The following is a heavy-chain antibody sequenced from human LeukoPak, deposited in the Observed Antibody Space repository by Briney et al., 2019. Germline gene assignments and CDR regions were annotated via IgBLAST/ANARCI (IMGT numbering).Heavy chain of an antibody. J-gene: IGHJ3*01. V-gene: IGHV3-33*01. Sequence: GRSLRLSCAASGFPFNVYGMHWARQAPGKGLEWVALVWYDGTNKYYADSVKGRFTISRDNSKNTLYLQMNSLRADDTAVYYCVRGPIENAFDVWGQGTMVTVSS. D-gene: IGHD5-24*01. CDR1: GFPFNVYG. CDR3: VRGPIENAFDV. CDR2: VWYDGTNK.